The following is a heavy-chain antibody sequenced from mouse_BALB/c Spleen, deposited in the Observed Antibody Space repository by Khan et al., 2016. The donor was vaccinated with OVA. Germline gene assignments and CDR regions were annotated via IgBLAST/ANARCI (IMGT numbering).Heavy chain of an antibody. CDR1: GFSLTNYG. CDR3: ARNYDYDESFAY. J-gene: IGHJ3*01. Sequence: VQLHESGPGLVQPSQSLSITCTVSGFSLTNYGVHWVRQSPGKGLEWLGVIWSGGSKNYHAAFITRLSIRKKDAKSQVVFKMNCRQPNDTAMYYCARNYDYDESFAYWGQGTLVTVSA. CDR2: IWSGGSK. V-gene: IGHV2-2*02. D-gene: IGHD2-4*01.